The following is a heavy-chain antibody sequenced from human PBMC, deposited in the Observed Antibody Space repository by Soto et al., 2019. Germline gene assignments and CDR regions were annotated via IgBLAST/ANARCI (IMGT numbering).Heavy chain of an antibody. V-gene: IGHV4-4*02. J-gene: IGHJ4*02. CDR1: GGSFISNNW. CDR3: ASRDPGTSVDY. Sequence: SETLSLTCAVSGGSFISNNWWTWVRQPPGQGLEWIGEIYRTGSTNYNPSLKSRVTISLDKSENQFSLKVTSLTAADTAVYYCASRDPGTSVDYWGQGTLVTVSS. CDR2: IYRTGST. D-gene: IGHD1-7*01.